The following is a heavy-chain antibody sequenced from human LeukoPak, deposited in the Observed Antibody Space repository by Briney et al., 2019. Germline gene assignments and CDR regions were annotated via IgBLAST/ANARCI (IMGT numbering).Heavy chain of an antibody. J-gene: IGHJ5*02. CDR3: TRHVVTLLRGVTQRRENWFDP. CDR1: GYTFTSYG. V-gene: IGHV1-18*01. D-gene: IGHD3-10*01. CDR2: ISAYNGNT. Sequence: ASVKVSCKASGYTFTSYGISWVRQAPGQGLEWMGWISAYNGNTNYAQKLQGRVTMTTDTSTSTAYMELRSLRSDDTAVYYCTRHVVTLLRGVTQRRENWFDPWGQGTLVTVSS.